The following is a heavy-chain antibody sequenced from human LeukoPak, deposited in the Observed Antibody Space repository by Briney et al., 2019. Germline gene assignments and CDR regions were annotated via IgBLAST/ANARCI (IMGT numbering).Heavy chain of an antibody. Sequence: ASVKVSCKVSGYTLTELSMHWVRQAPGKGLEWMGGFDPEDGETIYAQKFQGRVTMTEDTSTDTAYMELSSLRSEDTAVYYCATALRYYDSSGYYSIDYWGQGTLVTVSS. D-gene: IGHD3-22*01. CDR2: FDPEDGET. J-gene: IGHJ4*02. CDR1: GYTLTELS. CDR3: ATALRYYDSSGYYSIDY. V-gene: IGHV1-24*01.